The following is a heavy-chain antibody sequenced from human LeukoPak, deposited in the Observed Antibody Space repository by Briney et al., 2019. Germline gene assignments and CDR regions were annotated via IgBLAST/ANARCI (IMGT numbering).Heavy chain of an antibody. CDR2: ISGSSDST. J-gene: IGHJ3*02. Sequence: GGSLRLSCAASGFTFSSYAMSWVRHAPGKGLEWVSAISGSSDSTYYADSVKGRFTISRDNSKNTLSLQMNSLRAEDTAVYYCAKTHTSGWHRGGIDIWGQGTVVTVSS. V-gene: IGHV3-23*01. D-gene: IGHD6-19*01. CDR3: AKTHTSGWHRGGIDI. CDR1: GFTFSSYA.